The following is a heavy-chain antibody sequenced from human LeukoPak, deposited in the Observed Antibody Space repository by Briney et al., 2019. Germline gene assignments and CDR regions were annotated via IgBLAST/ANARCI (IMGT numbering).Heavy chain of an antibody. V-gene: IGHV3-21*01. CDR3: AREGMVATFDY. D-gene: IGHD5-12*01. CDR1: GFTFNSYE. CDR2: ISSSSSYI. J-gene: IGHJ4*02. Sequence: GGSLRLSCAASGFTFNSYEMNWVRQAPGKGLEWVSSISSSSSYIYYADSVKGRFTISRDKAKNSLYLQMNSLRAEDTAIYYCAREGMVATFDYWGQGTLVTVSS.